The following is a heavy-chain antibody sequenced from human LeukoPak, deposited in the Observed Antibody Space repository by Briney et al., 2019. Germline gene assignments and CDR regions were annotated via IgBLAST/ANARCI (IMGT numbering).Heavy chain of an antibody. Sequence: GGPLRLSCAASGFVFSTYWMTWVRQAPGKGLGWVANINLDGTEEHYVDSSLKGRFTISRDNAKNSLYLQMTSLRVEDTAVYYCASGRHDFLHWGQGTLVTVSS. D-gene: IGHD3/OR15-3a*01. V-gene: IGHV3-7*01. CDR1: GFVFSTYW. CDR3: ASGRHDFLH. CDR2: INLDGTEE. J-gene: IGHJ4*02.